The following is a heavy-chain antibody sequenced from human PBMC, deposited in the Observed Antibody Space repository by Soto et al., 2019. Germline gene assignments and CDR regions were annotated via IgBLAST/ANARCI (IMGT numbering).Heavy chain of an antibody. CDR2: IYYNGNT. J-gene: IGHJ4*02. V-gene: IGHV4-59*11. CDR1: GGSISNHY. Sequence: QVQLQESGPGLVKPSETLSLTCSVSGGSISNHYWSWIRQPPGQGLEWIGYIYYNGNTNYNPSLKSRLTMSVDTSRNQISLKLTTVTAADTAVYYCTRANWYSEYWGQGTLVTVSS. D-gene: IGHD7-27*01. CDR3: TRANWYSEY.